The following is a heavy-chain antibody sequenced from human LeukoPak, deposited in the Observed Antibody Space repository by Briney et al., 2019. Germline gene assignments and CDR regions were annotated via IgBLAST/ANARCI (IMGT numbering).Heavy chain of an antibody. D-gene: IGHD2-8*01. Sequence: PGGSLRLSCAASGFTFSGYAMSWVRQAPGKGLEWVSYISSSSSTIYYADSVKGRFTISRDNAKNSLYLQMNSLRAEDTAVYYCARDHCTNGVCYGYFDYWGQGTLVTVSS. J-gene: IGHJ4*02. CDR1: GFTFSGYA. V-gene: IGHV3-48*01. CDR3: ARDHCTNGVCYGYFDY. CDR2: ISSSSSTI.